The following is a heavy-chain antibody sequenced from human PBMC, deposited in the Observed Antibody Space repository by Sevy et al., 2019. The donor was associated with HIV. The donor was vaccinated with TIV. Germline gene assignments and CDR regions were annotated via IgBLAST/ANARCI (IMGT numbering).Heavy chain of an antibody. CDR3: ARGPYSGRYFFYY. Sequence: SETLSLTCTVSGGSISSYYWSWIRQPAGKGLEWIGRVYSSGSTNYNPSLQSRVTLSIDTSKNQFSLKLTSVTAADTAVYFCARGPYSGRYFFYYWGQGTLVTVSS. V-gene: IGHV4-4*07. CDR2: VYSSGST. D-gene: IGHD1-26*01. J-gene: IGHJ4*02. CDR1: GGSISSYY.